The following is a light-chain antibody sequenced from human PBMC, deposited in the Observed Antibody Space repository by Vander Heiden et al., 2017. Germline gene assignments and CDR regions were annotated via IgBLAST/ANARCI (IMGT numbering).Light chain of an antibody. V-gene: IGKV1-33*01. J-gene: IGKJ2*01. CDR3: QQDYDIPHT. Sequence: DIHLTQSPSSLSASVGDRVTITCQASQDIKYSLNWYQQKPGKAPSLLIYDASNLDTEVPSRFSGSGSGTDFTFTISGLQPEDIATYYCQQDYDIPHTFGQGTKLQIK. CDR1: QDIKYS. CDR2: DAS.